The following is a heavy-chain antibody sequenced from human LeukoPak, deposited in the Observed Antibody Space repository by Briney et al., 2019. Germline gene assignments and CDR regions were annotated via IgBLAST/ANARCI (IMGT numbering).Heavy chain of an antibody. CDR2: TSRSSSTI. CDR1: GFSFSSYS. J-gene: IGHJ4*02. CDR3: ARDSEQLFDY. V-gene: IGHV3-48*01. D-gene: IGHD6-13*01. Sequence: GGSLRLSCAASGFSFSSYSMNWVRQAPGKGLEWVSYTSRSSSTIYYADSVKGRLTISRDNAKNSLYLQMNSLRAEDTAVYYCARDSEQLFDYWGQGTLVTVSS.